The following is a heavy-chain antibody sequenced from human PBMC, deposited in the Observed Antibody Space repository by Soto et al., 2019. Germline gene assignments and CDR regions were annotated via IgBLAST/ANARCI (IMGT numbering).Heavy chain of an antibody. CDR1: GGSISSSSNY. J-gene: IGHJ3*01. Sequence: SETLSLTCTVSGGSISSSSNYWGWIRQPPGKGLEWIGSIYYSGSTYYNPSLKSRVTISVDTSKNQFSLNVSSVTAADTALYYCARHSTGWYAAFDVWDQGTMVTVS. D-gene: IGHD6-19*01. V-gene: IGHV4-39*01. CDR2: IYYSGST. CDR3: ARHSTGWYAAFDV.